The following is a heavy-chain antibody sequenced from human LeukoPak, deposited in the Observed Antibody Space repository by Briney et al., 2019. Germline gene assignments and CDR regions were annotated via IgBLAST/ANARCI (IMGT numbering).Heavy chain of an antibody. Sequence: GGSLRLSCAASGFTFSSYGMHWVRQAPGKGLEWVAVKSYDGSNKYYADSVKGRFTISRDNSKNTLYLQMNSLRAEDTAVYYCAKDMRVLAGALNAFDIWGQGTMVTVSS. J-gene: IGHJ3*02. CDR3: AKDMRVLAGALNAFDI. CDR1: GFTFSSYG. D-gene: IGHD2-8*02. V-gene: IGHV3-30*18. CDR2: KSYDGSNK.